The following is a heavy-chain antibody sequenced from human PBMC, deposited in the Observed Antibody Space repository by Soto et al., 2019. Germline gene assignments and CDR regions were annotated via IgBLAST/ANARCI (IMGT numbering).Heavy chain of an antibody. D-gene: IGHD7-27*01. V-gene: IGHV1-69*13. CDR3: ARDHSTGGWDY. J-gene: IGHJ4*02. Sequence: AAVKVSCKASGCTFSSYAISWVRQAPGQGLEWMGGIIPIFGTANYAQKFQGRVTITADESTSTAYMELSSLRSEDTAVYYCARDHSTGGWDYWGQGTLVTVSS. CDR1: GCTFSSYA. CDR2: IIPIFGTA.